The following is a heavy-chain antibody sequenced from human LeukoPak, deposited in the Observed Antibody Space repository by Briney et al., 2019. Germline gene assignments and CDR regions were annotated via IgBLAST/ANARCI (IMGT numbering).Heavy chain of an antibody. CDR1: GFTFSSYA. D-gene: IGHD3-22*01. J-gene: IGHJ4*02. Sequence: GGSLRLSCAASGFTFSSYAMSWVRQAPGKGLEWVSAISGSGGSTYYADSVKGRFTVSRDNSKNTLYLQMNSLRAEDTAVYYCAKDYYYDSSGPEDYWGQGTLVTVSS. CDR2: ISGSGGST. V-gene: IGHV3-23*01. CDR3: AKDYYYDSSGPEDY.